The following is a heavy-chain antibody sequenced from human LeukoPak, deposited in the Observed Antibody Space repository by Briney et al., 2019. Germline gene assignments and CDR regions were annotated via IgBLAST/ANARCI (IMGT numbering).Heavy chain of an antibody. D-gene: IGHD3-9*01. CDR1: GYTFTGYY. J-gene: IGHJ4*02. CDR2: INPNSGGT. Sequence: ASVKVSCKASGYTFTGYYMHWVRQAPGQGLEWMGWINPNSGGTNYAQKFQGRVTMTRDTSISTAYMELSRLRSDDTAVYYCARDFKVPSAFDWLLSAIDYWGQGTLVTVSS. CDR3: ARDFKVPSAFDWLLSAIDY. V-gene: IGHV1-2*02.